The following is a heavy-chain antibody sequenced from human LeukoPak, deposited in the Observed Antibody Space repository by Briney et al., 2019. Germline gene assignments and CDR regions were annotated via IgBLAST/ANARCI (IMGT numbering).Heavy chain of an antibody. CDR1: GFTFSNYN. J-gene: IGHJ4*02. D-gene: IGHD6-19*01. CDR3: AKDRSRGIAVAGAKFPFDY. Sequence: GGSLRLSCAASGFTFSNYNMNWVRQAPGKGLEWVSYISSSSGIIYYADSVKGRFTISRDNSKNTLYLQMNSLRAEDTAVYYCAKDRSRGIAVAGAKFPFDYWGQGTLVTVSS. CDR2: ISSSSGII. V-gene: IGHV3-48*01.